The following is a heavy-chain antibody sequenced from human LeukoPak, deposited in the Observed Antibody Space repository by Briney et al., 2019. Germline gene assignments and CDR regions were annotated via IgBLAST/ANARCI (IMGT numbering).Heavy chain of an antibody. J-gene: IGHJ4*02. D-gene: IGHD2-15*01. CDR1: GYTFTIYD. CDR3: ARVDGSPDY. Sequence: ASVKVSCKASGYTFTIYDINWVRQATGQGLEWLGWVNTKSGNTGSAQNFQGRLTITRDTSINTAYMELSSLRSEDTAIYYCARVDGSPDYWGQGTLVTVSS. CDR2: VNTKSGNT. V-gene: IGHV1-8*03.